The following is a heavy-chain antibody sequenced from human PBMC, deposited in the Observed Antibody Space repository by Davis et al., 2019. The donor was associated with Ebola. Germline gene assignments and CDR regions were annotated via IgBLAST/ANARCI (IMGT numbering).Heavy chain of an antibody. J-gene: IGHJ4*02. CDR2: IRYDGSNK. CDR1: GFTFSSYG. CDR3: AKGEGGSYHSFFDY. Sequence: PGGSLRLSCAASGFTFSSYGMHWVRQAPGKGLEWVAFIRYDGSNKYYADSVKGRFTISRDNSKNTLYLQMNSLRAEDTAVYYCAKGEGGSYHSFFDYWGQGTLVTVSS. D-gene: IGHD1-26*01. V-gene: IGHV3-30*02.